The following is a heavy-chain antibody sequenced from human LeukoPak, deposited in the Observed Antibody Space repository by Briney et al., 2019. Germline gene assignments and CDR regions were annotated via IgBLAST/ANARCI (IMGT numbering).Heavy chain of an antibody. Sequence: PGGSLRLSCAASGFTVSTYYMSWVRPAPAKGLEWVSVIYSDGTTYYADSVKGRFTISRDNSKNTLYLQMNSLRAEDTAVYYCVSSYSTSFPELDYWGQGTLVTVSS. D-gene: IGHD6-6*01. CDR1: GFTVSTYY. CDR2: IYSDGTT. CDR3: VSSYSTSFPELDY. V-gene: IGHV3-66*01. J-gene: IGHJ4*02.